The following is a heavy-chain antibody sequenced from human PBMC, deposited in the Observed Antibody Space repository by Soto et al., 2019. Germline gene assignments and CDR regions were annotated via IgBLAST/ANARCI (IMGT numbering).Heavy chain of an antibody. CDR2: IYYSGST. J-gene: IGHJ5*02. CDR1: GGSIISYY. D-gene: IGHD3-9*01. Sequence: PSETLSRTCPVSGGSIISYYWSWLRQPPGKGLEWIGYIYYSGSTNYNPSLKSRVTISVDTSKNQFSLRLSSVSAADTAMYYCAREAGVRYPFDPWGQGTLVTVSS. CDR3: AREAGVRYPFDP. V-gene: IGHV4-59*01.